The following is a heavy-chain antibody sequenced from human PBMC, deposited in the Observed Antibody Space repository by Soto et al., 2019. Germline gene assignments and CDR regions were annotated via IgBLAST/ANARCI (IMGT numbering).Heavy chain of an antibody. J-gene: IGHJ3*02. CDR3: PRAKNDYGGKVAFDI. Sequence: GRSLRLSCAASGFNFSSYEMNWVGQAPGKGLEWVSYISSSGRTIYYADPVKGRFTISRDNSKNTLYLQMNSLRAEDTAVYYCPRAKNDYGGKVAFDIWGQGTMVTVSS. CDR2: ISSSGRTI. CDR1: GFNFSSYE. D-gene: IGHD4-17*01. V-gene: IGHV3-48*03.